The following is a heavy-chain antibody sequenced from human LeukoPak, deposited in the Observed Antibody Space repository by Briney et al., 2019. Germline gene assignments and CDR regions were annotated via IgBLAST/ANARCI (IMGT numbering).Heavy chain of an antibody. CDR1: GGSFSGYY. V-gene: IGHV4-34*01. CDR2: INHSGST. Sequence: PSETLSLTCAVYGGSFSGYYWSWIRQPPGKGLEWIGEINHSGSTNYNPSLKSRVTISVDTSKNQFSLKLSSVTAADTAVYYCARGRGGYDPYYYYYYYMDVWGKGTTVTVSS. J-gene: IGHJ6*03. CDR3: ARGRGGYDPYYYYYYYMDV. D-gene: IGHD5-12*01.